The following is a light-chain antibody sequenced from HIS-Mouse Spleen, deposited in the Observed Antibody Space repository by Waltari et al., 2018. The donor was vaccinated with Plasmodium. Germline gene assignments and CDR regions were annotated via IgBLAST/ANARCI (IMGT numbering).Light chain of an antibody. Sequence: EIVMTQSPATLSVSPGERATLSCRASQSVSSNLAWYQQKPGQAPRLLIYGASTRATRIPARFSGSGSGTEFTLTISSLQSEDFAVYYCQQYNNLPAWTFGQGTKVEIK. CDR1: QSVSSN. J-gene: IGKJ1*01. CDR3: QQYNNLPAWT. V-gene: IGKV3-15*01. CDR2: GAS.